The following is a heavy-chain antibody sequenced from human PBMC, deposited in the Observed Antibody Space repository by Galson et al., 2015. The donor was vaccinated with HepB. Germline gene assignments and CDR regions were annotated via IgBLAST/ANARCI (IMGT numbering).Heavy chain of an antibody. D-gene: IGHD6-13*01. J-gene: IGHJ4*02. Sequence: SLRLSCAASGFTFSSYRMHWVRQAPGKGLEWVAVISYDGSNKFYADSVRGRFTISRDNSKNTLYLQMNSLRAEDTAVYYCARDSAGGYSSRPYYFDYWGQGTLVTVSS. CDR1: GFTFSSYR. CDR3: ARDSAGGYSSRPYYFDY. CDR2: ISYDGSNK. V-gene: IGHV3-30-3*01.